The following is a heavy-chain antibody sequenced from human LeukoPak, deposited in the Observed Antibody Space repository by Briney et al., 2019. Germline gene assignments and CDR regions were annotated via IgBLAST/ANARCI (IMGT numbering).Heavy chain of an antibody. Sequence: GGSLRLSCAASGFTFSSYGMHWVRRAPGKGLEWVAFIRYDGSNKYYADSVKGRFTTSRDNSKNTLYLQMNSLRAEDTAVYYCAKKYSTGLDPWGQGTLVTVSS. D-gene: IGHD1-26*01. V-gene: IGHV3-30*02. CDR3: AKKYSTGLDP. CDR2: IRYDGSNK. CDR1: GFTFSSYG. J-gene: IGHJ5*02.